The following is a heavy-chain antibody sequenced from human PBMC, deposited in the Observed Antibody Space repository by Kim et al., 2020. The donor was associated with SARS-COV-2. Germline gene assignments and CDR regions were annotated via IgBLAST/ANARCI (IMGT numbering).Heavy chain of an antibody. Sequence: SETLSLTCAVYGGSFSGYYWSWIRQPPGKGLEWIGEINHSGSTNYNPSLKSRVTISVDTSKNQFSLKLSSVTVADTAVYYCASSPDYGDPLVNSYYFDYWGQGTLVTVSS. CDR3: ASSPDYGDPLVNSYYFDY. J-gene: IGHJ4*02. CDR1: GGSFSGYY. V-gene: IGHV4-34*01. D-gene: IGHD4-17*01. CDR2: INHSGST.